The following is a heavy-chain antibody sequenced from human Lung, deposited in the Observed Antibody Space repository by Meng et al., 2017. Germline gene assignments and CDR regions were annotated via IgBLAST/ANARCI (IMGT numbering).Heavy chain of an antibody. J-gene: IGHJ2*01. CDR2: IYNSGST. V-gene: IGHV4-30-4*01. CDR1: GGSISGRNYY. CDR3: ARGQKGYFDL. Sequence: VQLQESCPRLGHPLQPLSLTCTVSGGSISGRNYYWSWIRQPPGKGLEWSGHIYNSGSTYYNPSLKSRITISVDTSKNQFSLKLSSVTAADTAVYYCARGQKGYFDLWGRGTLVTVSS.